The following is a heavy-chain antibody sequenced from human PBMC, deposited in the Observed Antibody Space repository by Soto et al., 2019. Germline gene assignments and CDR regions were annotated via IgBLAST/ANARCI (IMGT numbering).Heavy chain of an antibody. CDR2: IIPILGIA. CDR3: TATYYYDSSAWAY. CDR1: GGTFSSYT. Sequence: SVKVSCKASGGTFSSYTISWVRQAPGQGLEWMGRIIPILGIANYAQKFQGRVTITADKSTSTAYMELISLKTEDIAVYYCTATYYYDSSAWAYWGQGTQVTVSS. D-gene: IGHD3-22*01. V-gene: IGHV1-69*02. J-gene: IGHJ4*02.